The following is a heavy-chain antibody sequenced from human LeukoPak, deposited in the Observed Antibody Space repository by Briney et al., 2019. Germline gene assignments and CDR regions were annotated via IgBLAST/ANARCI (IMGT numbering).Heavy chain of an antibody. CDR2: IYYSGST. D-gene: IGHD5-24*01. J-gene: IGHJ4*02. V-gene: IGHV4-59*01. CDR3: AREGDGYNCIGY. Sequence: SETLSLTCTVPGGSISSYYWSWIRQPPGKGLEWIGYIYYSGSTNYNPSLKSRVTISGDTSKNQFSLKLRSVPAADTAVYYCAREGDGYNCIGYWGQGTLVTVSS. CDR1: GGSISSYY.